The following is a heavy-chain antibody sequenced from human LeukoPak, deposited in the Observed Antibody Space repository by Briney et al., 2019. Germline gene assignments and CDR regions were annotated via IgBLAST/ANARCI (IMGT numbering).Heavy chain of an antibody. CDR1: GYTFTSYG. CDR3: ARFFDCGGDCYAFDY. Sequence: GASVKVSCKASGYTFTSYGISWVRQAPGQGLEWMGWISAYNGNTNYAQKLQGRVTMTTDTSTSTAYMELRSLRSDDAAVYYCARFFDCGGDCYAFDYWGQGTLVTVSS. CDR2: ISAYNGNT. V-gene: IGHV1-18*01. J-gene: IGHJ4*02. D-gene: IGHD2-21*02.